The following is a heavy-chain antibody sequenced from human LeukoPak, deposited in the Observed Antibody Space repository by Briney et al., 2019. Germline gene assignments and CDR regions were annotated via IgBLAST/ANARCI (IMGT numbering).Heavy chain of an antibody. V-gene: IGHV3-21*04. D-gene: IGHD3-10*01. J-gene: IGHJ4*02. CDR3: VKDIRYYYGSGSYFDY. Sequence: TGGSLRLSCTASGFTFNAYIMHWVRQAPGKGLEWVSSIGGSSTYIHYTDSLKGRFTISRDNAKNSLYLQMNSLRAEDTAFYYCVKDIRYYYGSGSYFDYWGQGTLVTVSS. CDR2: IGGSSTYI. CDR1: GFTFNAYI.